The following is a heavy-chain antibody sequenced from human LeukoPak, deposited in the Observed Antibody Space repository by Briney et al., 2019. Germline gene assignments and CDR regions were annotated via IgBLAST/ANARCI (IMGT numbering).Heavy chain of an antibody. J-gene: IGHJ5*02. CDR1: GFTFSSYA. V-gene: IGHV3-30*04. CDR3: ARVPRYCSSTSCHDH. CDR2: ISYDGSNK. Sequence: PGGSLRLSCAASGFTFSSYAMHWVRQAPGKGLEWVAVISYDGSNKYYADSVKGRFTISRDNSKNTLYLQMNSLRAEDTAVYYCARVPRYCSSTSCHDHWGQGTLVTVSP. D-gene: IGHD2-2*01.